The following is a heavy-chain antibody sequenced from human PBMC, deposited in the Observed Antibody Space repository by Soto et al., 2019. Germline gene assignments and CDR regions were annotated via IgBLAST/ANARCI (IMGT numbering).Heavy chain of an antibody. CDR3: ARDRPPVDTAMVGSRYYYYGMDV. J-gene: IGHJ6*02. D-gene: IGHD5-18*01. Sequence: QVQLVQSGAEVKKPGSSVKVSCKASGGTFSSYAISWVRQAPGQGLEWMGGIIPIFGTANYAQKFQGRVTITADESTRTAYMDLSSLRSEDTAVYYCARDRPPVDTAMVGSRYYYYGMDVWGQGTTVTVSS. CDR2: IIPIFGTA. V-gene: IGHV1-69*01. CDR1: GGTFSSYA.